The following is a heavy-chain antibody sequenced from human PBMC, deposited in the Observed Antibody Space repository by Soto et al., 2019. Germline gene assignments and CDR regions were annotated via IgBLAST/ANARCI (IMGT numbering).Heavy chain of an antibody. CDR2: IIPIFGTA. CDR3: ARGPAVTFDDIVTAYR. J-gene: IGHJ4*02. CDR1: GGSFNNYA. D-gene: IGHD3-9*01. Sequence: QVQLVQSGAEVMKPGSAVKVSCRTSGGSFNNYAISWVRRAPGQGLEWMGGIIPIFGTADYAQKFQGRVTITADESTSTAYMELSSLRFEDTAVYYCARGPAVTFDDIVTAYRWGQGTLVTVSS. V-gene: IGHV1-69*01.